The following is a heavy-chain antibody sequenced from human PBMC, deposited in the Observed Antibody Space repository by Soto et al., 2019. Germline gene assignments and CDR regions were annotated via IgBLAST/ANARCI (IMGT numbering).Heavy chain of an antibody. CDR3: ARDPAIYSGKFDYGLDV. CDR1: GFTFSSYE. Sequence: GGSLRLSCAVSGFTFSSYEMNWVRQAPGKGLEWVSYIGTSGKTIYYADSVRGRFTISRDNAKNSLYLQMNSLRAEDTAVYFCARDPAIYSGKFDYGLDVWGRGTTVTVSS. CDR2: IGTSGKTI. V-gene: IGHV3-48*03. D-gene: IGHD4-4*01. J-gene: IGHJ6*02.